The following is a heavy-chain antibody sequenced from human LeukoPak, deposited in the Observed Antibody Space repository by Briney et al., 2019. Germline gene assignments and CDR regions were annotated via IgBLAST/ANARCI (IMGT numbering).Heavy chain of an antibody. J-gene: IGHJ4*02. CDR2: INPNSGGT. CDR3: ARAYCSGGSCHKSIGNY. Sequence: ASVKVSCKASGYTFTGYYMHWVRQAPGQGLEWMGRINPNSGGTNYAQKFQGRVTMTRDTSISTAYMELSRLRSDDTAVYYCARAYCSGGSCHKSIGNYWGQGTLVTVSS. CDR1: GYTFTGYY. V-gene: IGHV1-2*06. D-gene: IGHD2-15*01.